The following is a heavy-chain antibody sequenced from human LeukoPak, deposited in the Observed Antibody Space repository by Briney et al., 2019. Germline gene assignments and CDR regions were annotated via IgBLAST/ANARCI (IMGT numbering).Heavy chain of an antibody. Sequence: ASAKVSCKASGYTFTSYGISWVRQAPGQGLEWMGWISAYNGNTNYAQKLQGRVTMTTDTSTSTAYMELRSLRSDDTAVYYCARHQDLRYSGSYRGFDYWGQGTLVTVSS. D-gene: IGHD1-26*01. V-gene: IGHV1-18*01. CDR3: ARHQDLRYSGSYRGFDY. CDR1: GYTFTSYG. CDR2: ISAYNGNT. J-gene: IGHJ4*02.